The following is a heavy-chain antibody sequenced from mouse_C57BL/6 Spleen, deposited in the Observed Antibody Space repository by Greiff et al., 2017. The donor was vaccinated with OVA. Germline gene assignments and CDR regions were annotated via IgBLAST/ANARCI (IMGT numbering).Heavy chain of an antibody. CDR2: ISDGGSYT. Sequence: EVQVVESGGGLVKPGGSLKLSCAASGFTFSSYAMSWVRQTPEKRLEWVATISDGGSYTYYPDNVKGRFTISRDNAKNNLYLQMSHLKSEDTAMYYCARDSAFPINYFDDWGQGTTLTVSS. D-gene: IGHD6-1*01. CDR3: ARDSAFPINYFDD. J-gene: IGHJ2*01. CDR1: GFTFSSYA. V-gene: IGHV5-4*01.